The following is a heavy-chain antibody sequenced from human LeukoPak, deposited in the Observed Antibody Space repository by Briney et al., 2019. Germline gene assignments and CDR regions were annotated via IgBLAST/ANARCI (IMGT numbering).Heavy chain of an antibody. V-gene: IGHV3-30*02. CDR2: IQYDGSNK. Sequence: QSGGSLRLSCAASGFSFSSYGMHWVRQAPGKGLEWVAFIQYDGSNKYYADSVKGRFTISRDNSKNTLYLQMNSLRAADTAVYYCAKSPKQLLIRRSVWAYMDVWGKGTTVTISS. CDR3: AKSPKQLLIRRSVWAYMDV. J-gene: IGHJ6*03. CDR1: GFSFSSYG. D-gene: IGHD5-24*01.